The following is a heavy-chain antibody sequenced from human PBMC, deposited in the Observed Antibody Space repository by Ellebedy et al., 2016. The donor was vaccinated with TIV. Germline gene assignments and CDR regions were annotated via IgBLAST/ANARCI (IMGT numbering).Heavy chain of an antibody. CDR1: GGSFSGFY. D-gene: IGHD3-16*01. V-gene: IGHV4-34*01. J-gene: IGHJ6*02. Sequence: SETLSLTCSVQGGSFSGFYWNWIRQPPGKGLEWIGEINDSGGTNYNPSLKSRVTISVDTSKNQFSLKLTSMTAAETAVYYCAKGGVMDVWGQGTTVTVSS. CDR3: AKGGVMDV. CDR2: INDSGGT.